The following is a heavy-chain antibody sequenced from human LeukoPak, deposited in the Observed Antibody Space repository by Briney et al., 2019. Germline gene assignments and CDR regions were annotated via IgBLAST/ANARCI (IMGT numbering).Heavy chain of an antibody. CDR2: INHSGST. D-gene: IGHD2-15*01. Sequence: SETLSLTCAVYGGSFSGYYWSWIRQPPGKGLEWIGEINHSGSTNYNPSLKSRVTISVDTSKNQFSLKLSSVTAADTAVYYCASGYCSGGSCESPGFDYWGQGTLVTVSS. V-gene: IGHV4-34*01. J-gene: IGHJ4*02. CDR3: ASGYCSGGSCESPGFDY. CDR1: GGSFSGYY.